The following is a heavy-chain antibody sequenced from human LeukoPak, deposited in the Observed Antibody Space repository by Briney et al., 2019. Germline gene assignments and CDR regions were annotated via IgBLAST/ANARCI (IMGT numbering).Heavy chain of an antibody. D-gene: IGHD3-16*01. Sequence: GGSLRLSCVVSGFPFSNSWMYWVRQAPGKGLEGVANIKKDGSGISYVDSVKGRFIISRDNAMNSLYLQMNSLRVEDTAVYFCAGGNSIDVCGKGTAVTVSS. J-gene: IGHJ6*04. V-gene: IGHV3-7*03. CDR2: IKKDGSGI. CDR1: GFPFSNSW. CDR3: AGGNSIDV.